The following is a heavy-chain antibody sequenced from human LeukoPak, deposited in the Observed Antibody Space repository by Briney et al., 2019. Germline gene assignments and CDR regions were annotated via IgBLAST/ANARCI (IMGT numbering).Heavy chain of an antibody. CDR3: ARDGGGDFWSGTGHGVDV. J-gene: IGHJ6*02. D-gene: IGHD3-3*01. Sequence: PSETLSLTCTVSGGSINNRYWNWIRQPAGKGLEWIGRVSTNGGTSYKSSLKSRVIMSMDTSKNHFSLRLSSVTAADTAVYYCARDGGGDFWSGTGHGVDVWGQGTTVIVS. CDR1: GGSINNRY. CDR2: VSTNGGT. V-gene: IGHV4-4*07.